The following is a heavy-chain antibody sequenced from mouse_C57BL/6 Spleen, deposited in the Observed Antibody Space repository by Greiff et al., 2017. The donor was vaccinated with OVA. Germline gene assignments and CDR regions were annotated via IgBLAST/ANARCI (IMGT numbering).Heavy chain of an antibody. V-gene: IGHV5-4*01. CDR1: GFTFSSYA. Sequence: EVQVVESGGGLVKPGGSLKLSCAASGFTFSSYAMSWVRQTPEKRLEWVATISDGGSYTYYSANVMGRFTISRDNAKNNLYLQMSHLKSDDTAMYNCARTEAYAMDYWGQGTSVTVSA. J-gene: IGHJ4*01. CDR3: ARTEAYAMDY. CDR2: ISDGGSYT.